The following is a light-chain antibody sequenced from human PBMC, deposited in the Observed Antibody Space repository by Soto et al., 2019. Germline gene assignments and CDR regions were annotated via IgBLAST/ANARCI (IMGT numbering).Light chain of an antibody. V-gene: IGKV3-11*01. Sequence: EIVLTQSPDTLSLSPGDTATLSCRASRSVSSSLAWYQQKPGQAPRLLIYDASNRANGVPARFSGSGSGTDFPLIISSLEPEDFAVYYCQQRRNWPPSYTFGQGTNLEI. J-gene: IGKJ2*01. CDR3: QQRRNWPPSYT. CDR2: DAS. CDR1: RSVSSS.